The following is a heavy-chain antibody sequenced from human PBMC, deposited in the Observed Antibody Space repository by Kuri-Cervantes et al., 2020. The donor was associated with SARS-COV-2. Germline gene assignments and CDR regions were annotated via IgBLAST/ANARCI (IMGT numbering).Heavy chain of an antibody. D-gene: IGHD5-18*01. CDR3: ATGVRGYSYGPDY. Sequence: GESLKISCAASGFTFSSYWMSWVRQAPGKGLEWVANIKQDGSENYYVDSVKGRFTISRDNAKNSLYLQMNSLRAEDTAVYYCATGVRGYSYGPDYWGQGTLVTVSS. J-gene: IGHJ4*02. CDR2: IKQDGSEN. V-gene: IGHV3-7*05. CDR1: GFTFSSYW.